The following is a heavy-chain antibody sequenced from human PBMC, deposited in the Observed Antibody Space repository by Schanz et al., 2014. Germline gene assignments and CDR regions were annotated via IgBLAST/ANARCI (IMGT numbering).Heavy chain of an antibody. D-gene: IGHD4-17*01. CDR2: IKSKVDGGTT. CDR3: STDLTAVDYDAIGL. V-gene: IGHV3-15*01. J-gene: IGHJ3*01. Sequence: VQLVESGGGVVQPGRSLRLSCATSGLNFDYYGMNWVRQAPGKGLEWVGRIKSKVDGGTTDNAAPVQGRFTISRDDSKNTLHLQMNSLKTEDTAVYYCSTDLTAVDYDAIGLWGQGTMVTVSS. CDR1: GLNFDYYG.